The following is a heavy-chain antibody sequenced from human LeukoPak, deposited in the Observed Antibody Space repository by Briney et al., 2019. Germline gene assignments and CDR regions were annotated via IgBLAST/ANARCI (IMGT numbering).Heavy chain of an antibody. J-gene: IGHJ4*02. Sequence: SVKVSCKASGGTFSSYAISWVRQAPGQGLEWMGGIIPIFGTANYAQKFQGRVTITADKSTSTAYMELSSLRSEDTAVYYCGAGVLDSYYFDYWGQGTLVTVSS. CDR2: IIPIFGTA. CDR3: GAGVLDSYYFDY. V-gene: IGHV1-69*06. CDR1: GGTFSSYA. D-gene: IGHD4/OR15-4a*01.